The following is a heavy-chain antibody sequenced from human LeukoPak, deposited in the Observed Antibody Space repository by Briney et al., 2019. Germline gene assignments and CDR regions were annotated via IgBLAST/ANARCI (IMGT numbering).Heavy chain of an antibody. J-gene: IGHJ4*02. Sequence: GGSLGLSCAASGFTFSNYWMHWVRQAPGKGLVWVSRISTDGGSTSYADSVKGRFTISRDNAKNTLYLQMNSLRAEDTALYYCARAMSIAARLQTIFDYWGQGTLVTVSS. CDR3: ARAMSIAARLQTIFDY. CDR1: GFTFSNYW. V-gene: IGHV3-74*01. CDR2: ISTDGGST. D-gene: IGHD6-6*01.